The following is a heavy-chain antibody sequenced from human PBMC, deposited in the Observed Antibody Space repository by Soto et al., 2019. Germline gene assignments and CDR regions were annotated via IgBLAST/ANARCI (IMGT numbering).Heavy chain of an antibody. CDR3: KTDVVVVPSSNGPRDY. Sequence: GGSLRLSCAASGFTFSTYWMHWVRQLPGKGLVWVSRINSEGSRKTYADSVRGQFTVSRDNAKNTLYLQMNSLRDEDTAVYYCKTDVVVVPSSNGPRDYWGQGTLVTVSS. CDR2: INSEGSRK. V-gene: IGHV3-74*01. D-gene: IGHD2-2*01. CDR1: GFTFSTYW. J-gene: IGHJ4*02.